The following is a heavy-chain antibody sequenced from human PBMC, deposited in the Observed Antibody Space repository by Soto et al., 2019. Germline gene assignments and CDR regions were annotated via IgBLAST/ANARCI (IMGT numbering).Heavy chain of an antibody. CDR1: GWSVNGYY. V-gene: IGHV4-34*01. CDR2: INHTGGT. J-gene: IGHJ5*02. CDR3: ATRITVFGLLIPPFDH. D-gene: IGHD3-3*01. Sequence: XETLSLTCAVYGWSVNGYYWNWIRQPPGKGLEWIGEINHTGGTHYNPSLKSRVTMSVDTSKNQFSLRLSSVTAADTAIYYCATRITVFGLLIPPFDHWGQGTQVTVSS.